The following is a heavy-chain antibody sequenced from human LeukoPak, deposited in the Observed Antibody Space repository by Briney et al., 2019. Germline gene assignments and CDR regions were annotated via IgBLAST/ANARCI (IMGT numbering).Heavy chain of an antibody. J-gene: IGHJ4*02. CDR3: ARINCSGGSCYYFDY. CDR1: GGSISSYY. CDR2: IYYSGST. D-gene: IGHD2-15*01. V-gene: IGHV4-59*06. Sequence: SETLSLTCTVSGGSISSYYWSWIRQPAGKGLEWIGYIYYSGSTYYNPSLKSRVTISVDTSKNQFSLKLSSVTAADPAVYYCARINCSGGSCYYFDYWGEGTLVTVSS.